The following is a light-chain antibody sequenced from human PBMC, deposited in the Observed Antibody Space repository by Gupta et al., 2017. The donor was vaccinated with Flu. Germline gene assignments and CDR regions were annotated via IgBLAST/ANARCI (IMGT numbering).Light chain of an antibody. CDR1: QSVSTF. CDR2: DAS. V-gene: IGKV3-11*01. J-gene: IGKJ3*01. Sequence: EVVLTQSPVTLSLSPGERATLSCRASQSVSTFLAWYQQKPGQAPRLLIYDASNRATGIPARFYGSGSGTDFTLTISSLEPEDFATYYCQQRSDNSFTFGPGTKVDIK. CDR3: QQRSDNSFT.